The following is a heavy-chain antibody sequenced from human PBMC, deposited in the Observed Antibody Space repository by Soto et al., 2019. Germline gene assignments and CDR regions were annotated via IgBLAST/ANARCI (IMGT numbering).Heavy chain of an antibody. J-gene: IGHJ4*02. V-gene: IGHV1-18*01. Sequence: ASVKVSCKASGYTFSSYGISWVRQAPGQGLEWVGWISGYNGKTQYAQKFQGRVTMTTDTSTSTAYMELRSLRSDDTAVYYCARDLLATSIDYWGQGTLVTVSS. CDR2: ISGYNGKT. D-gene: IGHD5-12*01. CDR1: GYTFSSYG. CDR3: ARDLLATSIDY.